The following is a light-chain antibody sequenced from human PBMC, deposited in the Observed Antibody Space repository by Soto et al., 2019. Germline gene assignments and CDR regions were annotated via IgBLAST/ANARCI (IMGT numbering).Light chain of an antibody. V-gene: IGKV3-11*01. CDR2: DAS. J-gene: IGKJ4*01. CDR1: QSVSSY. CDR3: QQRTYWLT. Sequence: EIVLTQSPATLSLSPGERATLSCRASQSVSSYLAWYQQKLGQAPRLLIYDASNRATGIPSRFSGSGSGTDFTLTISSLEPEDFAVYYCQQRTYWLTFGGGTKVEIK.